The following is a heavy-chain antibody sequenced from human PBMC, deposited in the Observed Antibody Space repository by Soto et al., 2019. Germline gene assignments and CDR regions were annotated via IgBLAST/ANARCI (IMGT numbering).Heavy chain of an antibody. CDR2: IRAYNGNT. CDR3: ASDWAAAGPFDY. D-gene: IGHD6-13*01. CDR1: GYTFTSYG. J-gene: IGHJ4*02. V-gene: IGHV1-18*01. Sequence: QVQLVQSGAEVKKPGASVKVSCKASGYTFTSYGISWVRQAPGQGLEWMGWIRAYNGNTNYEQKLQGRVTMTTDTSTSTAYMELRSLRADDTAVYYWASDWAAAGPFDYWGQGTLVTVSS.